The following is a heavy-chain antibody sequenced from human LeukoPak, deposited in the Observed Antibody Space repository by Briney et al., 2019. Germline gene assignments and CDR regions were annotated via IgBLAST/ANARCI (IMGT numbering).Heavy chain of an antibody. Sequence: PSETLSLTCAVYGGSFSGYYWSWIRQPPGKGLEWIGEINHSGSTNYNPSLKSRVTISVDTSKNQFSLKLSSVTAADTAVYYCARARGGRGYSCGLFDYWGQGTLVTVSS. CDR2: INHSGST. CDR3: ARARGGRGYSCGLFDY. D-gene: IGHD5-18*01. J-gene: IGHJ4*02. CDR1: GGSFSGYY. V-gene: IGHV4-34*01.